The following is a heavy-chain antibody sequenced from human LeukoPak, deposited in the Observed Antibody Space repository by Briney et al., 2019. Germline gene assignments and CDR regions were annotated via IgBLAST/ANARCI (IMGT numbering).Heavy chain of an antibody. Sequence: ASVKVSCKASGYTFTSYYMHWVRQAPGQGLEWRGIINPSGGSTSYAQKFQGRVTMTRDTSTSTVYMELSSLRSEDTAVYYCARAGELRGFDYWGQGTLVTVSS. D-gene: IGHD1-26*01. CDR3: ARAGELRGFDY. V-gene: IGHV1-46*01. J-gene: IGHJ4*02. CDR2: INPSGGST. CDR1: GYTFTSYY.